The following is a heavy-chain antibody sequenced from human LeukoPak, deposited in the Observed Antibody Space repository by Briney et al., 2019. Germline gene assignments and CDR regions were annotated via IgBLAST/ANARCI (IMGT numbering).Heavy chain of an antibody. CDR1: GFTFSSYW. Sequence: GGSLRLSCAASGFTFSSYWMSWVRQAPGKGLEWVANIKQDGSEKYYVDSVKGRFTISRDNAKNSLYLQMNSLRAEDTAVYYCARDSSVVITSTSRYYYGMDVWGQGTTVTVSS. V-gene: IGHV3-7*01. CDR3: ARDSSVVITSTSRYYYGMDV. J-gene: IGHJ6*02. CDR2: IKQDGSEK. D-gene: IGHD3-22*01.